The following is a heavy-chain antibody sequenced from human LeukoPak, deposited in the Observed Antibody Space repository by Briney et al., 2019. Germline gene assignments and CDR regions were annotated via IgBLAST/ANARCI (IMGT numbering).Heavy chain of an antibody. CDR1: GFTFSSYS. V-gene: IGHV3-21*01. Sequence: PGGSLRLSCAASGFTFSSYSMNWVRQAPGKGLEWVSSISSSSSYIYYADSEKCRFTISRDNAKNSLYLQMNSLSAEDTAVYYCARSSPHCSSTSCYNDAFDIWGEGTMVTASS. CDR2: ISSSSSYI. D-gene: IGHD2-2*02. J-gene: IGHJ3*02. CDR3: ARSSPHCSSTSCYNDAFDI.